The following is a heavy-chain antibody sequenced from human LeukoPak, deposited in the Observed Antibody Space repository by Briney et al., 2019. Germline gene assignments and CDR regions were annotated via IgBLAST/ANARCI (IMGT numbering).Heavy chain of an antibody. CDR1: GYSFTSYW. D-gene: IGHD3-22*01. CDR2: IYPGDSDT. CDR3: ARLIDYYDSSGYYLDY. V-gene: IGHV5-51*01. J-gene: IGHJ4*02. Sequence: GESLKISCKGSGYSFTSYWIGWVRQMPGKGLEWMGIIYPGDSDTRYSPSFQGQVTISADKSISTACLQWSSLKASDTAMYYCARLIDYYDSSGYYLDYWGQGTLVTVSS.